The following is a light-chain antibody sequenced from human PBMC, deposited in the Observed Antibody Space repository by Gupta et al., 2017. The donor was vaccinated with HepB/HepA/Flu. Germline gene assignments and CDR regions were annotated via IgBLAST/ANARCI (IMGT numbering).Light chain of an antibody. J-gene: IGLJ1*01. Sequence: QSVLTQPPSVSGAPGQRVTIPCTGTRSNTGASDDVPWYQHLPGTAPKLLIYGNNNRASGVPARFSGSKSGTSASLAITGLQAEDEAEYFCHSYDSSLSSSVFGTGTKVTVL. CDR2: GNN. V-gene: IGLV1-40*01. CDR3: HSYDSSLSSSV. CDR1: RSNTGASDD.